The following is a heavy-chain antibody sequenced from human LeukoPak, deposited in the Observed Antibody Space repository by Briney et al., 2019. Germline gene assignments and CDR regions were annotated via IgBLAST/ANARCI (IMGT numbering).Heavy chain of an antibody. CDR2: INPNSGRT. CDR3: ARGGELRDFDY. J-gene: IGHJ4*02. CDR1: GYTFTGYY. V-gene: IGHV1-2*02. D-gene: IGHD1-26*01. Sequence: ASVKVSCKASGYTFTGYYMHWVRQAPGQGLEWMGWINPNSGRTNYAQKFQGRVTMTRDTSISTAYMELSRLRSDDTAVYYCARGGELRDFDYWGQGTLVTVSS.